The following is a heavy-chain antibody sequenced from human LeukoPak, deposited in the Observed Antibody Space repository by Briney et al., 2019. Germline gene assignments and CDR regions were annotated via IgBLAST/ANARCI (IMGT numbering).Heavy chain of an antibody. CDR3: AKGDCSSTTFSGFYGMDV. CDR1: GFTFSSYA. Sequence: GGSLRLSCAASGFTFSSYAMSWVRQAPGKGLEWVSTTSGGSTYYAYSVKGRFPISRDNSKSTLYLRMNSLRAEDTAVYYCAKGDCSSTTFSGFYGMDVWGRGTTVSVSS. V-gene: IGHV3-23*01. D-gene: IGHD2-2*01. CDR2: TSGGST. J-gene: IGHJ6*04.